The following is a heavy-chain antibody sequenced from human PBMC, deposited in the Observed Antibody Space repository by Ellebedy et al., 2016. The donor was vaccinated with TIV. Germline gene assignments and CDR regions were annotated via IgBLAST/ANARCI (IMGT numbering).Heavy chain of an antibody. V-gene: IGHV1-2*02. CDR1: GYTFTGHY. CDR3: ARGCSSTSCSGDYYYGMTV. Sequence: ASVNVSCKASGYTFTGHYMHWVRQAPGHGLEWMGWINPNSGGTNYAQKFQGRVTMTRETSITTAYMELSRLRSDDTAMYYCARGCSSTSCSGDYYYGMTVWGQGTTVTVS. CDR2: INPNSGGT. D-gene: IGHD2-2*01. J-gene: IGHJ6*02.